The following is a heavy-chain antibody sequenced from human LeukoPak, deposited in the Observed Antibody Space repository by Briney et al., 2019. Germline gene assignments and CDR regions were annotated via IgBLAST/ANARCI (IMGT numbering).Heavy chain of an antibody. CDR1: GFTFSSYG. V-gene: IGHV3-30*02. D-gene: IGHD2-2*01. J-gene: IGHJ4*02. CDR2: IRYDGSNK. Sequence: GGSLRLSCAATGFTFSSYGMHWVRQAPGKGLEWVAFIRYDGSNKFYADSVKGRFTISRDNSKNTLYLEMDSLRPEDTAVYYCAKGDYQLLWRYFDYWGQGTLVTVSS. CDR3: AKGDYQLLWRYFDY.